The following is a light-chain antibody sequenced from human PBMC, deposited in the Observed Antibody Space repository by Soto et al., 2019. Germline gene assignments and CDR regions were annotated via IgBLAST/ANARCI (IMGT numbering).Light chain of an antibody. V-gene: IGKV3-11*01. J-gene: IGKJ5*01. CDR3: QQRYSWPPIT. Sequence: EIVLTQSPATLSLSPGARATLFCRANQSVSTYLAWYQQKIGQPPRLLIYDTSIRATGIPARFSGSGSGTDFTLTISSLEPEDFAVYYCQQRYSWPPITFGQGTRLEIK. CDR1: QSVSTY. CDR2: DTS.